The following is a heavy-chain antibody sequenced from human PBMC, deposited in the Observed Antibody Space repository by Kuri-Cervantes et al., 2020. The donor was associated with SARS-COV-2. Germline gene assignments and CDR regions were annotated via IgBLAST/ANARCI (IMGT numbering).Heavy chain of an antibody. Sequence: LSLTCAASGFTFSSLGMHWVRQAPGKGLEWVAVIWYDGSNKYYADSVKGRFTISRDNSKNTLYLQMNSLRAEDTAVYYCAREWYYYDSSGYYPVGAFDIWGQGTMVTVSS. V-gene: IGHV3-33*01. CDR1: GFTFSSLG. CDR2: IWYDGSNK. J-gene: IGHJ3*02. D-gene: IGHD3-22*01. CDR3: AREWYYYDSSGYYPVGAFDI.